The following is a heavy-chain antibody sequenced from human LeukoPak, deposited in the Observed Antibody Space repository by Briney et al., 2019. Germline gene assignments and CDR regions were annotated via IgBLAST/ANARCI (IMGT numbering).Heavy chain of an antibody. V-gene: IGHV4-39*02. CDR3: ARESLWSGYYTGFDY. J-gene: IGHJ4*02. D-gene: IGHD3-3*01. Sequence: PSETLSLTCSVSGGSISSSNYYWGWIRQPPGKGLEWIESISYSGSTYYNPSLKSRVTISVDTSKNQFSLKLNSVTAADTAVYYCARESLWSGYYTGFDYWGQGTLVTVSS. CDR2: ISYSGST. CDR1: GGSISSSNYY.